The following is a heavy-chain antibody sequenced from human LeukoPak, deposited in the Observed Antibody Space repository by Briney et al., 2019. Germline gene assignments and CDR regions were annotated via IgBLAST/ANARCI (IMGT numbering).Heavy chain of an antibody. J-gene: IGHJ5*02. D-gene: IGHD3-10*01. Sequence: ASVTVSCLASGYTFTNYGISWVRQAPGHGLEWMGWISAYNGNTNYAQKLQARVTMTTDTSTSTAYMELRSLRSDDTAVYYCARGTMVRGVIYWFDPWGQGTLVTVSS. V-gene: IGHV1-18*04. CDR2: ISAYNGNT. CDR1: GYTFTNYG. CDR3: ARGTMVRGVIYWFDP.